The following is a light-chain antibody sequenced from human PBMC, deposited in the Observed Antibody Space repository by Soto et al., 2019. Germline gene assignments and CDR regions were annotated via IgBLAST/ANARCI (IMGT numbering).Light chain of an antibody. CDR1: SSDVGGYNY. Sequence: QSVLTQPASVYGSPGQSITISCTGTSSDVGGYNYVPWYQQHPGKAPKLMIYDVSNRPSGVSNRFSGSKSGNTASLTVSGLQAEDEADYYCSSYTSSSTLFYVFGTGTKVTVL. V-gene: IGLV2-14*01. CDR3: SSYTSSSTLFYV. CDR2: DVS. J-gene: IGLJ1*01.